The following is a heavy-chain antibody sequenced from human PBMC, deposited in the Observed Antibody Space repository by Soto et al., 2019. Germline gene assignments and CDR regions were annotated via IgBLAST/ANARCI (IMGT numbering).Heavy chain of an antibody. CDR3: AKHMDDSGYFYVEGADH. D-gene: IGHD3-22*01. CDR2: ISYTGANT. CDR1: GFTFGRYA. V-gene: IGHV3-30-3*02. J-gene: IGHJ4*02. Sequence: GGSMRLSCVASGFTFGRYAMHWVRQFPGRGLEWVAVISYTGANTYYVGSVRGRFTISRDNSKNTLYLQMNSLRAEDTAMYYCAKHMDDSGYFYVEGADHWGQGTLVTVSS.